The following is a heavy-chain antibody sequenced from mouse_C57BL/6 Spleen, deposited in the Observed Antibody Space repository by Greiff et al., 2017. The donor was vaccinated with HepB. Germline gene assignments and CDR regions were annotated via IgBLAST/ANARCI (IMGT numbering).Heavy chain of an antibody. Sequence: QVQLKESGPELVKPGASVKISCKASGYAFSSSWMNWVKQRPGKGLEWIGRIYPGDGDTNYNGKFKGKATLTADKSSSTAYMQLSSLTSEDSAVYFCARGGNYYGSSWYFDVWGTGTTVTVSS. CDR1: GYAFSSSW. V-gene: IGHV1-82*01. CDR2: IYPGDGDT. CDR3: ARGGNYYGSSWYFDV. J-gene: IGHJ1*03. D-gene: IGHD1-1*01.